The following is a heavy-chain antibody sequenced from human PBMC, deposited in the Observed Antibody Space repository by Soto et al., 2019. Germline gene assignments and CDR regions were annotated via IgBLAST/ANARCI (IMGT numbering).Heavy chain of an antibody. Sequence: VGSLRLSCAASGFSFSKLWMSWVRQSPGKGLEWVANIRGGGSGRNYVDSVKGRFTISRDNAKNTLYLQMNSLRAEDTAVYYCAKEYLGYYDILTGTAKDNNWFDPWGQGTLVTVSS. D-gene: IGHD3-9*01. CDR3: AKEYLGYYDILTGTAKDNNWFDP. J-gene: IGHJ5*02. CDR2: IRGGGSGR. CDR1: GFSFSKLW. V-gene: IGHV3-7*05.